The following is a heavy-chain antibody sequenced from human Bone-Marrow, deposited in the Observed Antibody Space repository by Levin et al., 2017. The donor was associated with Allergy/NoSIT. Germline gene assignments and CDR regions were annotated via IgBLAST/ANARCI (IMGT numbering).Heavy chain of an antibody. V-gene: IGHV2-26*01. CDR1: GFSLSNARMG. Sequence: SGPTLVKPTETLTLTCTVSGFSLSNARMGVSWIRQPPGKALEWLAHIFSNDEKSYSTSLKSRLTISKDTSKSQVVLTMTNMDPVDTATYYCARISPRTALRQLETTQSYYGMDVWGQGTTVTVSS. CDR3: ARISPRTALRQLETTQSYYGMDV. CDR2: IFSNDEK. D-gene: IGHD1-1*01. J-gene: IGHJ6*02.